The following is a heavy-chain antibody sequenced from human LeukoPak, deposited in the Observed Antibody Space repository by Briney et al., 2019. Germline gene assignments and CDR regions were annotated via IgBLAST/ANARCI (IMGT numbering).Heavy chain of an antibody. CDR1: GFTFSSYA. Sequence: GGSLRLSCAASGFTFSSYAMSWVRQAPGKGLDGLSAISGSGCSTYYADSLKGRFTISRDNSKNTLYLQMNTLRAEDTAVYYCAKAYYYGSGPFDYWGQGTLVTVSS. V-gene: IGHV3-23*01. D-gene: IGHD3-10*01. J-gene: IGHJ4*02. CDR2: ISGSGCST. CDR3: AKAYYYGSGPFDY.